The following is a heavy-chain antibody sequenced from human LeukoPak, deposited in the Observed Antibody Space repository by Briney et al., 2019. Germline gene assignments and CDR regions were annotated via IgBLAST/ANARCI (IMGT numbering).Heavy chain of an antibody. V-gene: IGHV1-2*02. CDR1: GYTFTGYY. CDR3: ARVGIAAAVVDY. Sequence: ASVKVSCKASGYTFTGYYMHWVRQAPGQGLEWMGWINPNSGGTNYAQKFQGRDTMTRDTSISTAYMELSRLRSDDTAVYYCARVGIAAAVVDYWGQGTLVTVSS. J-gene: IGHJ4*02. CDR2: INPNSGGT. D-gene: IGHD6-13*01.